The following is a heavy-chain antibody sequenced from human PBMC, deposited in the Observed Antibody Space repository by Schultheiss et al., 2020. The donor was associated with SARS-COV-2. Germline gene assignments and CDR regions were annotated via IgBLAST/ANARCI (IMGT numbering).Heavy chain of an antibody. CDR1: GGSISSSSYY. D-gene: IGHD2-15*01. V-gene: IGHV4-31*03. J-gene: IGHJ4*02. Sequence: SETLSLTCTVSGGSISSSSYYWGWIRQHPGKGLEWIGYIYYSGSTYYNPSLKSRVTISVDTSKNQFSLKLSSVTAADTAVYYCARETGGYCSGGSCYLDYWGQGTLVTVSS. CDR2: IYYSGST. CDR3: ARETGGYCSGGSCYLDY.